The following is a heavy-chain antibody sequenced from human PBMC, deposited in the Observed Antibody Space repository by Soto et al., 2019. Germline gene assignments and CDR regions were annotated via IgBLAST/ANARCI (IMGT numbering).Heavy chain of an antibody. CDR3: AKMGISTTSSFDN. Sequence: GGSLRLSCSVSGFTFSSYAMGWVRQAPGKGLECVSVISSRGGSVYYAGSVKGRFTVSRDNSLNVLFLHMNKLRVEDTAVYYCAKMGISTTSSFDNWGQGILVTVYS. CDR1: GFTFSSYA. CDR2: ISSRGGSV. J-gene: IGHJ4*02. D-gene: IGHD1-26*01. V-gene: IGHV3-23*01.